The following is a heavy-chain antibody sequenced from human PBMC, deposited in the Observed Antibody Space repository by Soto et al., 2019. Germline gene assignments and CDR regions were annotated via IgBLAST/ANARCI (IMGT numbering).Heavy chain of an antibody. Sequence: EVQLVESGGGLVQPGGSLRLSCAASGFTVSSNYMSWVRQAPGKGLEWVSVIYSGGSTYYADSVKGRFTISRDNSKNTLYLQMNSLRAEDTAVYDCARDRLLRLSGYGMDVWGQGTTVTVSS. CDR3: ARDRLLRLSGYGMDV. CDR2: IYSGGST. D-gene: IGHD2-21*02. J-gene: IGHJ6*02. V-gene: IGHV3-66*01. CDR1: GFTVSSNY.